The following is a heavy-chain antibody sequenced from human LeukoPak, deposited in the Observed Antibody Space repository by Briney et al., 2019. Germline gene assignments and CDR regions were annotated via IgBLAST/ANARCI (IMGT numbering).Heavy chain of an antibody. CDR2: ISTDGCTT. CDR1: GLAFSAYK. CDR3: VVGGSPGY. Sequence: PGGSMRLSRAASGLAFSAYKMHWVRQAPRKGLVWVSRISTDGCTTDYADFVQGRFTASRDNTKNTWSLEMNSLRAEDTAVYYCVVGGSPGYWGQGTLVTVSS. J-gene: IGHJ4*02. D-gene: IGHD2-15*01. V-gene: IGHV3-74*01.